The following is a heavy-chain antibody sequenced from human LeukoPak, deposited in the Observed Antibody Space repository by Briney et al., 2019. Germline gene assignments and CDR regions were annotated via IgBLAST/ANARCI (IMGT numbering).Heavy chain of an antibody. J-gene: IGHJ5*02. CDR3: ARLSSSRTGVFDP. V-gene: IGHV4-59*08. Sequence: SETLSLTCTVSGGPISSYYWSWIRQPPGKGLEWIGYIYYSGNTNYNPPLKSRVTISVDTSKNQFSLNLTSMTAADTAVYYCARLSSSRTGVFDPWGQGTLVTVSS. CDR2: IYYSGNT. CDR1: GGPISSYY. D-gene: IGHD6-13*01.